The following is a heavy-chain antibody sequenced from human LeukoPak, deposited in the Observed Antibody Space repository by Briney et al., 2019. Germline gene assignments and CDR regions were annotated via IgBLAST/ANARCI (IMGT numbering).Heavy chain of an antibody. D-gene: IGHD3-22*01. J-gene: IGHJ4*02. CDR2: IYYSGST. CDR1: GASITSSSYY. V-gene: IGHV4-39*01. Sequence: PAETLSLTCTLSGASITSSSYYWGRLRQPRGKGLERMGSIYYSGSTYYNPSPKSRVTISVDTYKNQFSLKLSSVTAADTAVYYCARRRYDSSGAFDYWGQGTLVTVSS. CDR3: ARRRYDSSGAFDY.